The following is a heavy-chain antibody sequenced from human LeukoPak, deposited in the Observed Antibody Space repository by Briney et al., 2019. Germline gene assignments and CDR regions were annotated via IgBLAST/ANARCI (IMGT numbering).Heavy chain of an antibody. V-gene: IGHV4-4*07. CDR1: GGSISSYY. CDR3: ARRLLYGSLDY. D-gene: IGHD3-10*01. Sequence: PSETLSLTCTGSGGSISSYYWSWLRPPAGKGLEWIGRINTSGSTNSNPPLNNRVTMSVDTSKNQFSLKLSPGTAADTAVYYCARRLLYGSLDYWGQGTLVTVSS. J-gene: IGHJ4*02. CDR2: INTSGST.